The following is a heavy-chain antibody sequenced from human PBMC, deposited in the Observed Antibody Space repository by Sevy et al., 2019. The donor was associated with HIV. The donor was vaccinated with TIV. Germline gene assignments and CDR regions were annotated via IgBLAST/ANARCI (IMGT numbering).Heavy chain of an antibody. Sequence: GGSLRLSCAASGFTFSNAWMSWVRQAPGKGLEWVGRIKSKTDGGTTDYAAPVKGRFTISRDDSKNTLYLQMNSLKTEDTAVYYCTTDLSWYYSGSGTNRLHRPGRYYMDVWGKGTTLTVSS. D-gene: IGHD3-10*01. J-gene: IGHJ6*03. CDR1: GFTFSNAW. V-gene: IGHV3-15*01. CDR2: IKSKTDGGTT. CDR3: TTDLSWYYSGSGTNRLHRPGRYYMDV.